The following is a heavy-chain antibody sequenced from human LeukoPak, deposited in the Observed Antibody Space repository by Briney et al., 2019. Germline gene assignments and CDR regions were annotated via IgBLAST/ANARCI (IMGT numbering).Heavy chain of an antibody. V-gene: IGHV1-2*02. CDR3: ARSPLSYSSGWYDWFDY. J-gene: IGHJ4*02. D-gene: IGHD6-19*01. CDR2: INPNSGGT. Sequence: ASVKVSCKASGYTFTGYYMHWVRQAPGQGLEWMGWINPNSGGTNYAQKFRGRVTMTRDTSISTAYMELSRLRSDDTAVYYCARSPLSYSSGWYDWFDYWGQGTLVTVSS. CDR1: GYTFTGYY.